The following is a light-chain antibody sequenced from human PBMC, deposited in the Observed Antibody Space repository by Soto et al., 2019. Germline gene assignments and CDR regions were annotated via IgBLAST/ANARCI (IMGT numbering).Light chain of an antibody. Sequence: DIQMTHSPSSLSSSLGDRVTITCRASHSVFTYLNWYQQKPGKAPKRLIYAASSLQSGVPSSFSSSGSGTDVTLTTTGLQHDEFSTYYCQQHNDYIAVTFGQGTKVDIK. V-gene: IGKV1-39*01. CDR3: QQHNDYIAVT. CDR1: HSVFTY. CDR2: AAS. J-gene: IGKJ2*01.